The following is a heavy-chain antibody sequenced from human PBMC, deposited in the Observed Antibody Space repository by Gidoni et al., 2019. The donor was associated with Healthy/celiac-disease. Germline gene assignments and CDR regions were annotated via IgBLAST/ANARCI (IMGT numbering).Heavy chain of an antibody. V-gene: IGHV4-34*01. D-gene: IGHD2-2*01. J-gene: IGHJ6*02. CDR1: GGSFSGYY. CDR2: INHSGST. CDR3: ARAGYCSSTSCYVSYYYYGMDV. Sequence: QVQLQQWGAGLLKPSETLSLTCAVYGGSFSGYYWRWIRQPPGKGLDCIGEINHSGSTNYNPSLKSRVTISVDTSKNQFSLKLSSVTAADTAVYYCARAGYCSSTSCYVSYYYYGMDVWGQGTTVTVSS.